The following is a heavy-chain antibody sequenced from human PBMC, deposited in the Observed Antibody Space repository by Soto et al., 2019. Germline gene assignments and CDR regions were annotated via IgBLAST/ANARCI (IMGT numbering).Heavy chain of an antibody. V-gene: IGHV3-21*01. J-gene: IGHJ4*02. D-gene: IGHD6-13*01. CDR3: ARDSAAGKPLDY. CDR1: GFTFSSYS. Sequence: GGSLRLCCAASGFTFSSYSMNWVRQAAGKGLEWVSSISSSSSYIYYADSVKGRFTISRDNAKNSLYLQMNSLRAEDTAVYYCARDSAAGKPLDYWGQGTLVTVSS. CDR2: ISSSSSYI.